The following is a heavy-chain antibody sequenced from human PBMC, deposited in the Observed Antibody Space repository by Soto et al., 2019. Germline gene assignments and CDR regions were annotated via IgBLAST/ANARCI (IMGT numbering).Heavy chain of an antibody. V-gene: IGHV1-18*01. D-gene: IGHD1-1*01. CDR2: ISAHNGNT. Sequence: QVHLVQSGAEVKKPGASVKVSCKGSGYDFTTYGITWVRQAPGQGLEWMAWISAHNGNTDYAQKLQGRVTVTRDTSTSTAYRGLRSLRSDDTAVYYCARGRYGDYWGQGALVTVSS. J-gene: IGHJ4*02. CDR1: GYDFTTYG. CDR3: ARGRYGDY.